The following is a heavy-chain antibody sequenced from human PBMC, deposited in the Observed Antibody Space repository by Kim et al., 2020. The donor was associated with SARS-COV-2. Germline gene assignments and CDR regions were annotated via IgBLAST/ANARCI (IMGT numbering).Heavy chain of an antibody. V-gene: IGHV3-23*01. CDR1: GFTFSSYA. Sequence: GGSLRLSCAASGFTFSSYAMSWVRQAPGKGLEWVSAISGSGGSTYYADSVKGRFTISRDNSKNTLYLQMNSLRAEDTAVYYCAKFPMVRGVYGWFDPWGQGTLVTVSS. J-gene: IGHJ5*02. CDR2: ISGSGGST. D-gene: IGHD3-10*01. CDR3: AKFPMVRGVYGWFDP.